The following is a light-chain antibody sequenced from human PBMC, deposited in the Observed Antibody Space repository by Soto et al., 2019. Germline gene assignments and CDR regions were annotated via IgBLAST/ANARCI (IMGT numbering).Light chain of an antibody. V-gene: IGKV3-15*01. CDR3: QQYNNWPPWS. CDR1: QTVRSN. Sequence: EIVMTQSPAALSVSPGERATLSCKASQTVRSNVAWYQQKPGQAPRLLIYNASTRATGIPGRFSGSGSGTDFTLTISSLQSEDFAVYYCQQYNNWPPWSFGQGTKV. CDR2: NAS. J-gene: IGKJ1*01.